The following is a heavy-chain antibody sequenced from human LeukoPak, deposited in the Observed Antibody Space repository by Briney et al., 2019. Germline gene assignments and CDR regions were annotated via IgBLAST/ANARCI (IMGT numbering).Heavy chain of an antibody. Sequence: GGSLRLSCAASGFTFSSYWMSWVRQAPGKGLEWVANIKQDGSEKYYVDSVKGRFTISRDNAKNSLYLQMNSLRAEDTAVYYCARARGLGYCSGGSCHIWFDPWGQGTLVTVSS. CDR2: IKQDGSEK. D-gene: IGHD2-15*01. CDR1: GFTFSSYW. J-gene: IGHJ5*02. CDR3: ARARGLGYCSGGSCHIWFDP. V-gene: IGHV3-7*01.